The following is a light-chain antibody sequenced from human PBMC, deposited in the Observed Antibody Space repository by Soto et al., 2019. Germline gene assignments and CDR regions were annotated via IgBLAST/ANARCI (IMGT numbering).Light chain of an antibody. J-gene: IGKJ2*01. CDR3: QQRSNWPPYT. CDR2: DAS. Sequence: EIVLTQSPATLSSSPGERATLSCRASQSVSSYLAWYQQKPGKAPRLLIYDASNRATGIPARFSGSGSGTDYTLTISSLEPEDFAVYYCQQRSNWPPYTFGQGTKLEIK. V-gene: IGKV3-11*01. CDR1: QSVSSY.